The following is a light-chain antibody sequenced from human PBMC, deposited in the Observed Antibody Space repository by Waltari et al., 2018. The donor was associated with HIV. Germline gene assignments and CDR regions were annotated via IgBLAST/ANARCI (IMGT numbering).Light chain of an antibody. V-gene: IGLV8-61*01. CDR1: SGSVSTSYH. CDR2: STN. J-gene: IGLJ2*01. CDR3: VVYMDSGVV. Sequence: QTVVTQEPSFSVSPGGTVTLTCGLSSGSVSTSYHPSWYQQTPGQAPRTLIYSTNTRSSGGPDRFSGSILGNKAALTITGAQADDESDYYCVVYMDSGVVFGGGTKLTVL.